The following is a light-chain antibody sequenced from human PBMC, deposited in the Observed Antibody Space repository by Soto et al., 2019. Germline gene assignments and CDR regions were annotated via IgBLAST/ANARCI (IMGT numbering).Light chain of an antibody. J-gene: IGKJ4*01. V-gene: IGKV3-20*01. CDR1: QSVSSSY. CDR3: PQYGSSLLT. CDR2: NTS. Sequence: EIVLTQSPGTLSLSPGERATLSCRASQSVSSSYLAWYQQKPGQAPRLLIYNTSSRATGIPDRFSGSGSGTDFTLTLSRLELEDFAVYYCPQYGSSLLTFGGGTKVEIK.